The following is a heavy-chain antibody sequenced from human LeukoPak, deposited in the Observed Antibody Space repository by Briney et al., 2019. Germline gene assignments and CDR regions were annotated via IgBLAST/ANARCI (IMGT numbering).Heavy chain of an antibody. CDR2: ISRSGSST. CDR3: VKVAQMDAFDI. Sequence: GGSLRLSCSASGFTFGTYTMHWIRQAPGKGLEYVSAISRSGSSTYYADSVKDRFTISRDNSKNTLYLQMSSLRAEDTAVYYCVKVAQMDAFDIWGQGTMVTVSS. D-gene: IGHD5-24*01. CDR1: GFTFGTYT. V-gene: IGHV3-64D*08. J-gene: IGHJ3*02.